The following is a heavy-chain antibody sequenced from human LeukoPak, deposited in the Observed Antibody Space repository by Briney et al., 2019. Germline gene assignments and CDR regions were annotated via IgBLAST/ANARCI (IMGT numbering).Heavy chain of an antibody. J-gene: IGHJ3*02. V-gene: IGHV4-39*01. CDR2: IYYSGST. CDR1: GGSISSSSYY. CDR3: ATGSRITMIVVVTHDAFDI. Sequence: PSETLSLTCTVSGGSISSSSYYWGWIRQPPGKGLEWIGSIYYSGSTYYNPSLKSRVTISVDTSKNQFSLKLSSVTAADTAVYYCATGSRITMIVVVTHDAFDIWGQGTMVTVSS. D-gene: IGHD3-22*01.